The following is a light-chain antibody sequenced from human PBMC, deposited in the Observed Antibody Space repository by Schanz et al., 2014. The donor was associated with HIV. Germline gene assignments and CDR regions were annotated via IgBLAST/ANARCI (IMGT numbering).Light chain of an antibody. V-gene: IGKV1-6*01. CDR3: QQSYTTPRT. CDR1: QGIRND. CDR2: AAS. Sequence: AIQMTQSPSSLSASVGDRVTITCRASQGIRNDLGWYQQKPGKAPKLLIYAASSLQSGVPSRFSGSGSGTDFTLTISGLQPDDFATYYCQQSYTTPRTFGPGTKVDI. J-gene: IGKJ3*01.